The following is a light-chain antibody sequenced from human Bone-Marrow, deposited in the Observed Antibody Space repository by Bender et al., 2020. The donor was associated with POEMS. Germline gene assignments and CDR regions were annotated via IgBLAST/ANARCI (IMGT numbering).Light chain of an antibody. V-gene: IGLV2-14*01. CDR2: DVT. Sequence: QSALAQPASVSGSPGQSITISCTGTSNDLGRYDYVSWYQQNPGKAPKLIIYDVTHRPSGISSRFSASKSGNTASLTISGLQVEDEADYYCSSYTSSSTWVFGGGTKVTV. J-gene: IGLJ3*02. CDR1: SNDLGRYDY. CDR3: SSYTSSSTWV.